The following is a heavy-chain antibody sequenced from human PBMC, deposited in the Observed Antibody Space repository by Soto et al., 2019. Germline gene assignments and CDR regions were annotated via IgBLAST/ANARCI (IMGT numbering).Heavy chain of an antibody. D-gene: IGHD3-3*01. J-gene: IGHJ4*02. Sequence: QVQLQESGPGLEKPSETLTLTCTVSGGSISSYDWSWIRQPPGQGLEWIGYIYDRGRTNYNPSLKSRVTISVDTSKNQFSLKLSSVTAADTAVYYCARRLPGSGSTGGYDYWGLVTLVTVSS. CDR1: GGSISSYD. V-gene: IGHV4-59*01. CDR3: ARRLPGSGSTGGYDY. CDR2: IYDRGRT.